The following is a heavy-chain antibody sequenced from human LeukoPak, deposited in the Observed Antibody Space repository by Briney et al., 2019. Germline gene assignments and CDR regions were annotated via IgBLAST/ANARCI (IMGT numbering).Heavy chain of an antibody. J-gene: IGHJ3*02. CDR3: ARVRDGYNDAYDI. CDR1: GYSFTSYN. V-gene: IGHV1-46*01. Sequence: GASVKVSCKTSGYSFTSYNLHWVRQAPGQRLEWMGIINPSGGNTNYAQKFHGRVTMTRDTSTSTVYMELSSLKSEDTAVYYCARVRDGYNDAYDIWGQGTMVTVSS. D-gene: IGHD5-24*01. CDR2: INPSGGNT.